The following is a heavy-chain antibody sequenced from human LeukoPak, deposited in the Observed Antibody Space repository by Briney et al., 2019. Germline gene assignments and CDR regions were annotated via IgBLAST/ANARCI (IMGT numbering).Heavy chain of an antibody. CDR3: ARDPGSGYEEHFDY. D-gene: IGHD5-12*01. CDR2: ISSSGSTM. V-gene: IGHV3-48*03. J-gene: IGHJ4*02. CDR1: GFTFSSYE. Sequence: TGGSLRLSCATSGFTFSSYEMNWVRQAPGKGLEWVSYISSSGSTMYYTDSVKGRFTISRDNAKDSLYLQMNSLRAEDTAVYYCARDPGSGYEEHFDYWGQGTLVTVSS.